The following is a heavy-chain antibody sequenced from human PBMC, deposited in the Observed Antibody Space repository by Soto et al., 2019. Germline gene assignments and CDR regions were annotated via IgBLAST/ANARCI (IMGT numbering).Heavy chain of an antibody. Sequence: GGSLRLSCAASGFTFRSAWINWVRQAPGKGLEWVSSISSSSSYIYYADSVKGRFTISRDNAKNSLYLQMNSLRAEDTAVYYCARTDCSSTSCYEYYYYYGMDVWGQGTTVTVSS. CDR3: ARTDCSSTSCYEYYYYYGMDV. V-gene: IGHV3-21*01. J-gene: IGHJ6*02. CDR1: GFTFRSAW. D-gene: IGHD2-2*01. CDR2: ISSSSSYI.